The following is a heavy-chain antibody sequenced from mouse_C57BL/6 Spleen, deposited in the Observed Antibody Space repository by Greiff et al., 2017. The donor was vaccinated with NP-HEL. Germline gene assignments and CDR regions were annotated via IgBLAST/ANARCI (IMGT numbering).Heavy chain of an antibody. V-gene: IGHV10-1*01. CDR1: GFSFNTYA. CDR3: VRPSYYYGSSLYFDV. D-gene: IGHD1-1*01. CDR2: IRSKSNNYAT. J-gene: IGHJ1*03. Sequence: EVKLMESGGGLVQPKGSLKLSCAASGFSFNTYAMNWVRQAPGKGLEWVARIRSKSNNYATYYADSVKDRFTISRDDSESMLYLQMNNLKTEDTAMYYCVRPSYYYGSSLYFDVWGTGTTVTVSS.